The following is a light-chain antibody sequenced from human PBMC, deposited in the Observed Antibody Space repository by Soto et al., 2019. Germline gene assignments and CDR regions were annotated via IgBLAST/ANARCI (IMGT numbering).Light chain of an antibody. CDR3: GTWYTGRRAYV. CDR1: SSSSHIGHHS. J-gene: IGLJ1*01. V-gene: IGLV1-51*01. Sequence: QSVVTQPPSVSAAPGQTVTISCSGSSSSSHIGHHSVSWYQHLPGTAPKLLIYDNDQRPSGIPARFSGAKSATSATLDITGLQTGDEADYYCGTWYTGRRAYVLGTGTKLTVL. CDR2: DND.